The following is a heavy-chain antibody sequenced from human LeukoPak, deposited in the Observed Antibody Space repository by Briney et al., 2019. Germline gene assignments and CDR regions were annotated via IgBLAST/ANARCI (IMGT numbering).Heavy chain of an antibody. CDR3: ARDCPSLYYDFWSDYCAHLDY. Sequence: PGGSLRLSCAASGFTFSSYEMNWVRQAPGKGLEWVSYISSSGSTINYADSVKGRFTMSRDNAKNSLYLQMNSLRAEDTAVYYCARDCPSLYYDFWSDYCAHLDYWGQGTLVTVSS. V-gene: IGHV3-48*03. D-gene: IGHD3-3*01. J-gene: IGHJ4*02. CDR1: GFTFSSYE. CDR2: ISSSGSTI.